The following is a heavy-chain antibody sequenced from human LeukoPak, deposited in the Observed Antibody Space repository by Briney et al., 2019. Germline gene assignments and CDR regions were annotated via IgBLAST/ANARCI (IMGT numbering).Heavy chain of an antibody. CDR2: ISGSGGST. Sequence: GGSLRLSCAASGFTFSSYTMSWVRQAPGKGLEWVSAISGSGGSTYYADSVKGRFTISRDNSKNTLYLQMNSLRAEDTAVYYCAKSSSGAAGHELDYWGQGTLVTVSS. CDR3: AKSSSGAAGHELDY. D-gene: IGHD3-10*01. V-gene: IGHV3-23*01. CDR1: GFTFSSYT. J-gene: IGHJ4*02.